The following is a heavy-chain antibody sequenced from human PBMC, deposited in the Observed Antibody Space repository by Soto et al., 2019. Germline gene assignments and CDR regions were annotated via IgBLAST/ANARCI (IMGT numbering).Heavy chain of an antibody. CDR2: ISPSDGRA. Sequence: QVQLVQSGAEVKNPGASVKVSCKTSGYTFRTFYINWVRQAPGQGLEWMGMISPSDGRANYAQKFQGRVTMTRDTSTSTVYAEVTSLTSDDTATYFCARASGGGYSYGSDYWGQGTLVIVSS. V-gene: IGHV1-46*01. CDR1: GYTFRTFY. D-gene: IGHD5-18*01. CDR3: ARASGGGYSYGSDY. J-gene: IGHJ4*02.